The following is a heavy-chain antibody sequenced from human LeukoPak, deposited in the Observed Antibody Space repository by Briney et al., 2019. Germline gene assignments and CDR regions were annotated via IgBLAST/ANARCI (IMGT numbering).Heavy chain of an antibody. D-gene: IGHD3-22*01. CDR2: IYYSGST. V-gene: IGHV4-59*12. CDR3: ARGRPDSSGSYRRYYYYMDV. CDR1: GGSISSYY. Sequence: SETLSLTCTVSGGSISSYYWSWIRQPPGKGLEWIGYIYYSGSTNYNPSLKSRVTISVDTSKNQFSLKLSSVTAAGTAVYYCARGRPDSSGSYRRYYYYMDVWGKGTTVTISS. J-gene: IGHJ6*03.